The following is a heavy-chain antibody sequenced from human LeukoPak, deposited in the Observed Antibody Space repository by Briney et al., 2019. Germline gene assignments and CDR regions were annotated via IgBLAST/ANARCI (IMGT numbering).Heavy chain of an antibody. CDR1: GFAFSNYA. Sequence: PGGSLRLSCAASGFAFSNYAMSWVRQAPGRGLEWVSSISDSGDRTYYADSVKGRFTISRDNAKNSLYLQMNSLRAEDTAVYYCARDPTPRYCSGGSCYTHYGMDVWGQGTTVTVSS. V-gene: IGHV3-23*01. CDR3: ARDPTPRYCSGGSCYTHYGMDV. D-gene: IGHD2-15*01. CDR2: ISDSGDRT. J-gene: IGHJ6*02.